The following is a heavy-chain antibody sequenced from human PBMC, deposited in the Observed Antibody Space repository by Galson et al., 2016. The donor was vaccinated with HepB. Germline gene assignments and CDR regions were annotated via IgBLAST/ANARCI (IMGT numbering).Heavy chain of an antibody. V-gene: IGHV2-5*02. CDR2: IYWDDDK. J-gene: IGHJ4*02. Sequence: PALVKPTQSLTLTCTFPGFSLSTTGVGMGWIRQPPGKALEWLALIYWDDDKHYTPSLKSRLTVTKDTSQNQVVLTMTNMDPVDTATYYCAHGAGYFDFWGQGTLVTVSS. CDR3: AHGAGYFDF. CDR1: GFSLSTTGVG. D-gene: IGHD6-19*01.